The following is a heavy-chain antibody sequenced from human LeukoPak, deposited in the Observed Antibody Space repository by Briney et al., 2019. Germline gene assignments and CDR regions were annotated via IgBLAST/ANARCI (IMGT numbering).Heavy chain of an antibody. Sequence: SETLSLTCAVYGESFIGYYWSWIRQPPGKGLEWIGEINHSGSTNYNPSLKSRVTISVDTSKNQFSLKLSSVTAADTAVYYCARGSAGRSRGSGRIAAAARYFDYWGQGTLVTVSS. CDR1: GESFIGYY. D-gene: IGHD6-13*01. CDR3: ARGSAGRSRGSGRIAAAARYFDY. V-gene: IGHV4-34*01. J-gene: IGHJ4*02. CDR2: INHSGST.